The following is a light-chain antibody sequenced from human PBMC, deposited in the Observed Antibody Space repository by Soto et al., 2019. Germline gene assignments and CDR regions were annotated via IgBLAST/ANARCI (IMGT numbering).Light chain of an antibody. V-gene: IGLV2-14*01. CDR3: SSYTGSNTLV. CDR1: SSDVGNYNY. Sequence: QSVLTQPASVSGSPGQSITISCTGTSSDVGNYNYVSWYQQHPGKAPKVMIYEVSNRPSGVSNRFSGSKSGNTASLTISGLQAEDEADYYCSSYTGSNTLVFGGGTKRTVL. CDR2: EVS. J-gene: IGLJ2*01.